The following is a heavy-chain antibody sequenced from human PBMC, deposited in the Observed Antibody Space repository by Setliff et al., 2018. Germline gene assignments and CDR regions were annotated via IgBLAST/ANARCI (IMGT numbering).Heavy chain of an antibody. V-gene: IGHV3-30-3*01. CDR3: AKDRGTGWYMVFN. Sequence: PGGSLRLSCAASGFTFCSTAMHWVRQAPGKGLEWVALITFDGSNKYYTDSVKGRFTISRDISKNTLYLQMNSLRPEETAVYYCAKDRGTGWYMVFNWGQGTLVTVSS. CDR2: ITFDGSNK. CDR1: GFTFCSTA. D-gene: IGHD6-19*01. J-gene: IGHJ4*02.